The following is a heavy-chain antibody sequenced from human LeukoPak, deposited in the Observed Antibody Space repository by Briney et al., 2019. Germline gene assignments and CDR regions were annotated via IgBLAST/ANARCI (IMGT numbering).Heavy chain of an antibody. CDR3: ARHISSGWYGD. CDR1: GASVNNGGYY. D-gene: IGHD6-19*01. V-gene: IGHV4-61*08. CDR2: VHNSVT. J-gene: IGHJ4*02. Sequence: PSETLSLTCSVSGASVNNGGYYWSWIRQPPGKGLEWIAYVHNSVTDYNPSLNSRVTMLVDTSKNQYSLTLRSVTAADTAVYYCARHISSGWYGDWGQGTLVTVSS.